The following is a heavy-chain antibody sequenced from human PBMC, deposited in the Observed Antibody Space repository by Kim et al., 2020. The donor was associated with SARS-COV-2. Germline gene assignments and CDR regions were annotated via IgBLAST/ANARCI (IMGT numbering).Heavy chain of an antibody. V-gene: IGHV3-49*03. CDR1: GFIFGDYA. CDR3: AREYLNAGVWT. D-gene: IGHD3-16*01. Sequence: GGSLRLSCVVSGFIFGDYAMTWFRQPPGKGLEWVGFIRAKAYGGTTEYATSVQDRFILSRDDSKSTAYLQMNSLKTEDTGVYYCAREYLNAGVWTRG. J-gene: IGHJ1*01. CDR2: IRAKAYGGTT.